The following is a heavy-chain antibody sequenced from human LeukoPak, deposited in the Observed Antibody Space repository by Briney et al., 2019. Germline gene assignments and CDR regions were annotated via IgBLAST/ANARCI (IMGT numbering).Heavy chain of an antibody. CDR2: IYSSGST. V-gene: IGHV4-59*13. D-gene: IGHD3-22*01. Sequence: SETLSLTCSVSGGSISDYYWGWIRQSPGKGLEWIGSIYSSGSTNYNPSLMSRVTISVDTSMNQFSLKLSFMTVADSAVYYCSRGGYLFDYWGQGTLVTVSS. CDR1: GGSISDYY. J-gene: IGHJ4*02. CDR3: SRGGYLFDY.